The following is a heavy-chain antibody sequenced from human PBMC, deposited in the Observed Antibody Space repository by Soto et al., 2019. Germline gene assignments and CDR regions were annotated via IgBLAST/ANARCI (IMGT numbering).Heavy chain of an antibody. J-gene: IGHJ4*02. Sequence: GGSLRLSCAASGFTFSSYSMNWVRQAPGKGLEWVSSISSSSSYIYYADSVKGRFTISRDNAKNSLYLQMNSLRAEDTAVYYCARDLTPPASSKNYYDSSGYYPPPRNEIDYWAQGTLVTVSS. V-gene: IGHV3-21*01. CDR1: GFTFSSYS. CDR2: ISSSSSYI. CDR3: ARDLTPPASSKNYYDSSGYYPPPRNEIDY. D-gene: IGHD3-22*01.